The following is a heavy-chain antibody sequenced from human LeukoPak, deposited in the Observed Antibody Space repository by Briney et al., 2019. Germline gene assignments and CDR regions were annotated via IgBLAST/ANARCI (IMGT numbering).Heavy chain of an antibody. CDR2: IGSSSDSI. D-gene: IGHD2-8*02. V-gene: IGHV3-48*02. Sequence: GGSLRLSCTASGFTFSSYGMNWVRQAPGKRLEWVSYIGSSSDSIYYADSVKGRFTISRDNAESSLYLQMNSLRDEDMAVYYCASDPSGPRGYWGQGTLVTVSS. CDR3: ASDPSGPRGY. J-gene: IGHJ4*02. CDR1: GFTFSSYG.